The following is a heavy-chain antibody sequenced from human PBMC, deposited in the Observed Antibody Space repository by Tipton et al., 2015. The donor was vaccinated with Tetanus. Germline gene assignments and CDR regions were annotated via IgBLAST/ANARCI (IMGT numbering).Heavy chain of an antibody. CDR1: GFTFSSYG. J-gene: IGHJ4*02. Sequence: SLRLSCAASGFTFSSYGMHWVRQAPGKGLEWVAVISYDGSNKYYADSVKGRFTISRDNSKNTLYLQMNSLRAEDTAVYYCARESGAYCGGDCYSSFDYWGQGTLVTVSS. V-gene: IGHV3-30*03. D-gene: IGHD2-21*02. CDR2: ISYDGSNK. CDR3: ARESGAYCGGDCYSSFDY.